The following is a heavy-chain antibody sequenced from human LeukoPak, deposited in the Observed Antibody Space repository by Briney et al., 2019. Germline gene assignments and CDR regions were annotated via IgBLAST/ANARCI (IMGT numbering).Heavy chain of an antibody. Sequence: SETLSLTCAVYGGSFSGYYWSWIRQPPGKGLEWIGEINHSGSTNYNPSLKSRVTILVDTSKNQFSLKLSSVTAADTAVYYCARAGLVPAAADYWGQGTLVTVSS. V-gene: IGHV4-34*01. D-gene: IGHD2-2*01. CDR1: GGSFSGYY. CDR2: INHSGST. CDR3: ARAGLVPAAADY. J-gene: IGHJ4*02.